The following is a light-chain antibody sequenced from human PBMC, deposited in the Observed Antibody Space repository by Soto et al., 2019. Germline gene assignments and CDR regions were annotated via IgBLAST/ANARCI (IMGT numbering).Light chain of an antibody. V-gene: IGKV1-12*01. CDR2: GAS. CDR3: QQVNTFPYT. J-gene: IGKJ2*01. Sequence: DIQMTQSPSSVAASVGDRVTITCRASQDVNIWLAWYQQRPGKAPKLLIFGASNLHSGAPSRFSGSGIGSDFTLTISGLEPEDFATYHCQQVNTFPYTFGQGTTVEI. CDR1: QDVNIW.